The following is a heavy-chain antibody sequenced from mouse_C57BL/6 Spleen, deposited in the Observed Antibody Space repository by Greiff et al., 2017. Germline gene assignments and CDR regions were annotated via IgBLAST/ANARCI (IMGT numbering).Heavy chain of an antibody. J-gene: IGHJ3*01. Sequence: DVQLVESGPGMVKPSQSLSLTCTVTGYSITSGYDWHWIRHFPGNKLEWMGYISYSGSTNYNPSLKSRISITHDTSKNHFFLKLNSVTTEDTATYYCARDGPYGSSYVWFAYWGQGTLVTVSA. CDR2: ISYSGST. CDR1: GYSITSGYD. D-gene: IGHD1-1*01. CDR3: ARDGPYGSSYVWFAY. V-gene: IGHV3-1*01.